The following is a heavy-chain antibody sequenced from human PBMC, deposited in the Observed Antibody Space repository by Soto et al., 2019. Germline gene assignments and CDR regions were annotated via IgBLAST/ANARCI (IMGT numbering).Heavy chain of an antibody. D-gene: IGHD2-21*02. V-gene: IGHV3-23*01. CDR1: GFIFSDYG. CDR2: ISGSGGDT. CDR3: AKRGDKGYYFDY. Sequence: EVQLLESGGGLVQPGESLRLACAASGFIFSDYGMSWVRQAPGKGLEWVSAISGSGGDTCYADSVKGRFTISRDNSKNTLFLQIISLRAEDTAVYYCAKRGDKGYYFDYWGQGTLVTVSS. J-gene: IGHJ4*02.